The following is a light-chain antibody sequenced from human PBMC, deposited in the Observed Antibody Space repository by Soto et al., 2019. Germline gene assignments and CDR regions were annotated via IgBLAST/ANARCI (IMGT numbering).Light chain of an antibody. CDR3: QQYDRAPPIT. J-gene: IGKJ5*01. CDR1: QSVSRGY. Sequence: EIVLTQSPGTLSLSPGERATLSCRASQSVSRGYLAWYQQKPGQAPRLLIYGTSSRATGIPDRFSASGSGTDFTLTISRLEPEDFALYYYQQYDRAPPITFGQGTRLEI. CDR2: GTS. V-gene: IGKV3-20*01.